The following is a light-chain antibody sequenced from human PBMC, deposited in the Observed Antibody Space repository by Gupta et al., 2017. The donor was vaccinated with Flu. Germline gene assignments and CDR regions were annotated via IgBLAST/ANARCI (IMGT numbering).Light chain of an antibody. Sequence: GGNNMGSKSVHWYQQKPGQAPVVVVYDDSDRPSGIPERFSGSNSGNTATLTISRVEVGDEADYYCQVWDSSSDRRVFGTGTKVTVL. CDR1: NMGSKS. J-gene: IGLJ1*01. V-gene: IGLV3-21*02. CDR3: QVWDSSSDRRV. CDR2: DDS.